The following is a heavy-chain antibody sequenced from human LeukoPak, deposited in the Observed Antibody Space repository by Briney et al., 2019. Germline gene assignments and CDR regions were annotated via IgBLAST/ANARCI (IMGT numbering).Heavy chain of an antibody. V-gene: IGHV3-23*01. CDR2: ITGSGASA. Sequence: RGSLTLSGAASAFTFRNYAMSCVRQAPGKGREWVLIITGSGASAYSADSMKGRFTISRDNPKNTLYLQIDTLRAEDTDVYYCAKALGAVCANGCSSRYFDSWGQGTLVTVSP. CDR1: AFTFRNYA. CDR3: AKALGAVCANGCSSRYFDS. J-gene: IGHJ4*02. D-gene: IGHD2-15*01.